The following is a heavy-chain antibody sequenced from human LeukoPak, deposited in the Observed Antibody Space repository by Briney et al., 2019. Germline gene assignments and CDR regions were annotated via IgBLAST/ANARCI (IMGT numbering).Heavy chain of an antibody. Sequence: GGSLRLSCTASGFTFSTYRMNWVRQAPGKGLEWVSSISSSSSYIYYADSVKGRITISRDNAKNSLYLQMNSLRVEDTAVYYCARDKDVYFDYWGQGTLVTVSS. CDR1: GFTFSTYR. J-gene: IGHJ4*02. CDR3: ARDKDVYFDY. CDR2: ISSSSSYI. V-gene: IGHV3-21*01.